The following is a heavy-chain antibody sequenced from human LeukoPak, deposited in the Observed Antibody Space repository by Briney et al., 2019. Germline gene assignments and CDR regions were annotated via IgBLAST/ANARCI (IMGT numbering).Heavy chain of an antibody. Sequence: SETLSLISTVSGGSISSSSYYWGWIRQPPGKGLEWVGSIYYSGSTYYNPSLKSRVTISVDTSKNQFSLNLSSVTAADTAVYYCARLYYDSSGSYQICYFDYWGQGTLVTVSS. D-gene: IGHD3-22*01. CDR1: GGSISSSSYY. J-gene: IGHJ4*02. CDR2: IYYSGST. CDR3: ARLYYDSSGSYQICYFDY. V-gene: IGHV4-39*01.